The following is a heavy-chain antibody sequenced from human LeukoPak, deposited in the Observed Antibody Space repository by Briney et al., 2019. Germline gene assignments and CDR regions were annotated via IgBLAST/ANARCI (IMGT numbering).Heavy chain of an antibody. CDR1: GFTFRSYE. V-gene: IGHV3-48*03. CDR2: ISSSGSAM. CDR3: VRDGRYCSGGRCFPI. D-gene: IGHD2-15*01. Sequence: GGSLRLSCAASGFTFRSYEMNWVRQAPGKGLERVSFISSSGSAMYYADSVKGRFTISRDNAKNSLYLQMNSLGAEDTALYYCVRDGRYCSGGRCFPIWGQGTLVTVST. J-gene: IGHJ4*02.